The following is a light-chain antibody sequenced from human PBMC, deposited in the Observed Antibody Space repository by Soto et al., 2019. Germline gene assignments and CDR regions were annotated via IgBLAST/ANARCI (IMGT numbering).Light chain of an antibody. J-gene: IGKJ2*01. CDR2: DAS. V-gene: IGKV3-11*01. CDR1: QSVGNY. CDR3: QQRSDWPS. Sequence: EVVLTQSPDTLSLSPGDRATLSCWASQSVGNYLAWYQHKVGQAPRLLIYDASSRATGIPARFSGSGSGTDFTLTISSIEPEDFAVYYCQQRSDWPSFSQGPKLDSK.